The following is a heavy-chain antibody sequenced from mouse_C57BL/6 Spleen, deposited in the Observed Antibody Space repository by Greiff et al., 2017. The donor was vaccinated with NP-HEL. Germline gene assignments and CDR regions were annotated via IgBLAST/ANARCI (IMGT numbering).Heavy chain of an antibody. J-gene: IGHJ4*01. D-gene: IGHD3-2*02. CDR3: ARGEKQLRVNAMDY. CDR2: IYPGSGST. V-gene: IGHV1-55*01. CDR1: GYTFTSYW. Sequence: VQLQQSGAELVKPGASVKMSCKASGYTFTSYWITWVKQRPGQGLEWIGDIYPGSGSTNYNEKFKSKATLTVDTSSSTAYMQLSSLTSEDSAVYYCARGEKQLRVNAMDYWGQGTSVTVSS.